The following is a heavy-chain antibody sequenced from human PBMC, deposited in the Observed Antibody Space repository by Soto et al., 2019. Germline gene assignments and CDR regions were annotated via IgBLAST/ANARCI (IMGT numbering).Heavy chain of an antibody. D-gene: IGHD6-19*01. J-gene: IGHJ5*02. CDR1: GGSISTYY. CDR2: VYYSGST. Sequence: QEQLQESGPGLVKPSETLSLTCTVSGGSISTYYWSWIRQPPGKTLEWIGYVYYSGSTNYNPSLKSRVTISVDTSRNQFSLKLTSVTAADTAVYYCARGSYSSGWLNWFDPWGQGTLVTVSS. CDR3: ARGSYSSGWLNWFDP. V-gene: IGHV4-59*01.